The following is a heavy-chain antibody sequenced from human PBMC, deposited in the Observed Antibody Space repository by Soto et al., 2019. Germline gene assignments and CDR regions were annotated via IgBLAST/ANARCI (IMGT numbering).Heavy chain of an antibody. D-gene: IGHD6-13*01. J-gene: IGHJ3*02. CDR3: ASGSSSTWYGAFDI. Sequence: PSETLSLTCAVSGGSISSGGYSWSWIRQPPGKGLEWIGYIYHSGSTYYNPSLKSRVTISVDRSKNQFSLKLSSVTAADTAVYYSASGSSSTWYGAFDIWGQGKMVNVS. V-gene: IGHV4-30-2*01. CDR1: GGSISSGGYS. CDR2: IYHSGST.